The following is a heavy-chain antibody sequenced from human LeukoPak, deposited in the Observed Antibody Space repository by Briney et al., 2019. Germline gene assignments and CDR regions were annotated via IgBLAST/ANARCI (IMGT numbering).Heavy chain of an antibody. CDR2: ISGNGGST. J-gene: IGHJ4*02. Sequence: GGSLRLSCSASGFTFNTYAMHWVRQAPGKGLEYVLGISGNGGSTYYADSVKGRFTISRDNSKNTLYLQMSSLRPEDTAVYYCVKDGYDYVWGSFSYFDYWGQGTLVTVSS. V-gene: IGHV3-64D*09. CDR3: VKDGYDYVWGSFSYFDY. CDR1: GFTFNTYA. D-gene: IGHD3-16*01.